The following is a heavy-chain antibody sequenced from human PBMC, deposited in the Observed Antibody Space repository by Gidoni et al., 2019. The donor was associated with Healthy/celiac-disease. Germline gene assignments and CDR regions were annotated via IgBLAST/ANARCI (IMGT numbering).Heavy chain of an antibody. J-gene: IGHJ4*02. V-gene: IGHV4-39*01. Sequence: QLQLQESGPGLVKPSETLSLTCTVSGGSISSSSYYWGWIRQPPGKGLEWIGSIYYSGSTYYNPSLKSRVTISVDTSKNQFSLKLSSVTAADTAVYYCARLRWSSGWSRGVFDYWGQGTLVTVSS. CDR2: IYYSGST. CDR1: GGSISSSSYY. CDR3: ARLRWSSGWSRGVFDY. D-gene: IGHD6-19*01.